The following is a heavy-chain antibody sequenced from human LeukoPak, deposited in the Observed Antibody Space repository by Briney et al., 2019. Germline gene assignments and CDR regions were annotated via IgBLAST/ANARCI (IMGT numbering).Heavy chain of an antibody. CDR1: GYTLTELS. Sequence: ASVKVSCKVSGYTLTELSMHWVRQAPGKGLEWMGGFDPEDGETIYAQKFQGRVTMTEDTSTDTAYMELSSLRSDDTAVYYCAREYYCGGDCSDAFDIWGQGTMVTVSS. J-gene: IGHJ3*02. D-gene: IGHD2-21*01. CDR2: FDPEDGET. V-gene: IGHV1-24*01. CDR3: AREYYCGGDCSDAFDI.